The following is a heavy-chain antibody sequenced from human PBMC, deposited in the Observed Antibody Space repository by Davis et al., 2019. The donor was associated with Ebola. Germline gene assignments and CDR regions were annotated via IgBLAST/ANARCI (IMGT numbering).Heavy chain of an antibody. CDR1: GFTFSSFW. CDR3: ARGTHYAHDY. J-gene: IGHJ4*02. CDR2: IKQDGSDK. Sequence: PGGSLRLSCAASGFTFSSFWMSWVRQAPGKGLEWVANIKQDGSDKYYMDSVKGRFTVSRDNAKNSLYLQMNTLRAEDTAVYYCARGTHYAHDYWGQGTLVAVSS. V-gene: IGHV3-7*01. D-gene: IGHD2-2*01.